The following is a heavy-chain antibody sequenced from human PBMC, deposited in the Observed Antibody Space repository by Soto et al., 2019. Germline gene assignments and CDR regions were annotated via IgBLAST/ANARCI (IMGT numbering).Heavy chain of an antibody. CDR1: GYAFTSYD. Sequence: ASVKVSCKASGYAFTSYDINWVRQATGQGLEWMGWMNPNSGNTGYAQKFQGRVTMTRNTSISTAYMELSSLRSEDTAVYYCASSGILVPAAMYGYYYYYGMAVWGQGTTVTVSS. D-gene: IGHD2-2*01. J-gene: IGHJ6*02. V-gene: IGHV1-8*01. CDR2: MNPNSGNT. CDR3: ASSGILVPAAMYGYYYYYGMAV.